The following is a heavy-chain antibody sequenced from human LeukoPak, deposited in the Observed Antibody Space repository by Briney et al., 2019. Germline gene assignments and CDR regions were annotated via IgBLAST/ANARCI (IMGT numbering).Heavy chain of an antibody. CDR2: IYYTGNT. CDR3: ARGGGGRWLQFGVAPTPYYFDY. V-gene: IGHV4-59*12. J-gene: IGHJ4*02. CDR1: GGSISTYY. D-gene: IGHD5-24*01. Sequence: SETLSLTCIVSGGSISTYYWTWIRQPPGKGLEWIGYIYYTGNTNYNPSLKGRVTMSVDTSKNQFSLKLSSVTAADTAVYYCARGGGGRWLQFGVAPTPYYFDYWGQGTLVTVSS.